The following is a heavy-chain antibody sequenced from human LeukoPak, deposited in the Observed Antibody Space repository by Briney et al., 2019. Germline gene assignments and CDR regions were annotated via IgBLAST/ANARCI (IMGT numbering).Heavy chain of an antibody. V-gene: IGHV1-2*06. CDR1: GYTFTRYY. CDR3: ARVRGNSGSYLVDY. Sequence: ASVKVSCKASGYTFTRYYMHWVRQAPGQGLEWMGRINPNSGGTNYAQKIQGRVTMTRDTSISTAYMELSRLRSDDTAVYYCARVRGNSGSYLVDYWDQGTLVTVSS. CDR2: INPNSGGT. D-gene: IGHD1-26*01. J-gene: IGHJ4*02.